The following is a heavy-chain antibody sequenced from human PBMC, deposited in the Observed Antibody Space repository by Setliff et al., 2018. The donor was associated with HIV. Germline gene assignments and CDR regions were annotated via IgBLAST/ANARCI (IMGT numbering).Heavy chain of an antibody. CDR3: AREPTTPVSHYYYYGMDV. CDR2: INAGNGNT. J-gene: IGHJ6*02. V-gene: IGHV1-3*01. CDR1: GYTFTSYA. D-gene: IGHD4-17*01. Sequence: ASVKVSCKASGYTFTSYAMHWVRQAPGQRLEWMGWINAGNGNTKYSQTFQGRVTITRDTSASTAYMELSSLRSEDTAVYYCAREPTTPVSHYYYYGMDVWGQGTTVTVSS.